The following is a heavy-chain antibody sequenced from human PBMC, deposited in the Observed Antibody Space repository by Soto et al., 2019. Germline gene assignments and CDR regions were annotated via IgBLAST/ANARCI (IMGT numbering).Heavy chain of an antibody. CDR3: ARDRFANRWYTISYYYYGMDL. V-gene: IGHV1-2*04. J-gene: IGHJ6*01. CDR1: GYTFTGYY. D-gene: IGHD2-15*01. CDR2: INPNSGGT. Sequence: ASVNVSCKASGYTFTGYYMHWVRQAPGQGLEWMGWINPNSGGTNYAQKFQGWVTMTRDTSISTAYMELSRLRSDDTAVYYCARDRFANRWYTISYYYYGMDLRGQRTRVTVSS.